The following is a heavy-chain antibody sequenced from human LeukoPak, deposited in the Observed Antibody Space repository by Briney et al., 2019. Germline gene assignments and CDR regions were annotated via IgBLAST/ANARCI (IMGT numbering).Heavy chain of an antibody. CDR1: GFTFSDYY. Sequence: GGSLRLSCAASGFTFSDYYMSWIRQAPGKGLEWVSYISNNGSSIYYADSVKGRFTISRDNAKNSLYLQLNSLRAEDTAVYYCARRRGSYSFDHWGQGTLVTVSS. J-gene: IGHJ4*02. CDR2: ISNNGSSI. CDR3: ARRRGSYSFDH. D-gene: IGHD1-26*01. V-gene: IGHV3-11*01.